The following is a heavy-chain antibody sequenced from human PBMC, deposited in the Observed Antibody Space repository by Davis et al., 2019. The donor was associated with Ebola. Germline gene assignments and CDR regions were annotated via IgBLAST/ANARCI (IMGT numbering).Heavy chain of an antibody. CDR1: GGSISNYY. CDR2: IYYSGTT. CDR3: ARQVGFLEWLFQYYFDY. Sequence: MPSETLSLTCTVSGGSISNYYWSWIRQSPGKGLEWIGYIYYSGTTNCNPSLKSRVTISVDTSKNQFSLKLSSVTAADTAVYYCARQVGFLEWLFQYYFDYWGQGTLVTVSS. V-gene: IGHV4-59*01. J-gene: IGHJ4*02. D-gene: IGHD3-3*01.